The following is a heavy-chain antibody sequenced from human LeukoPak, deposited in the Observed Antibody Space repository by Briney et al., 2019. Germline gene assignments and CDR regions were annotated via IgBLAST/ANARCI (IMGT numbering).Heavy chain of an antibody. CDR1: GGSISSYY. Sequence: PSETLSLTCTVSGGSISSYYWSWIRQPPGKGLEWLGYIYYSGSTNYNPSLKSRVTISVDTSKNQFSLKLSSVTAADTAVYYCARGWIQLWAPYYYYMDVWGKGTTVTVSS. V-gene: IGHV4-59*01. D-gene: IGHD5-18*01. J-gene: IGHJ6*03. CDR3: ARGWIQLWAPYYYYMDV. CDR2: IYYSGST.